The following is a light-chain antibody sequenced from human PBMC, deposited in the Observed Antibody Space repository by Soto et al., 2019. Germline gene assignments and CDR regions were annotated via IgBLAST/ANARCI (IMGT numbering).Light chain of an antibody. J-gene: IGKJ1*01. CDR2: KAS. CDR1: QSISSW. V-gene: IGKV1-5*03. CDR3: QQYNSFSRT. Sequence: DIPMTQSPSTLSASVGDRVTITCRASQSISSWLAWYQQKSGKAPKLLIYKASSVESGVPSRFSGSGSGTEFTLTISILQPDDFATYYCQQYNSFSRTFGQGTKVEIK.